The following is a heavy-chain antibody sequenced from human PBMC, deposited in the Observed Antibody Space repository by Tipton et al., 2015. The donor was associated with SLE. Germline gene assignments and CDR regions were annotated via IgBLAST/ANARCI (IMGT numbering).Heavy chain of an antibody. CDR3: AKDLQDSSSWLRYFDY. Sequence: SLRLSCAASGFTFSSYAMSWVRQAPGQGLEWVSGISGGGGSTYYADTVKGRFTISRDNSKNTLYLQMNSLRVEDTAVYYCAKDLQDSSSWLRYFDYWGQGTLVTVSS. V-gene: IGHV3-23*01. CDR1: GFTFSSYA. D-gene: IGHD6-13*01. CDR2: ISGGGGST. J-gene: IGHJ4*02.